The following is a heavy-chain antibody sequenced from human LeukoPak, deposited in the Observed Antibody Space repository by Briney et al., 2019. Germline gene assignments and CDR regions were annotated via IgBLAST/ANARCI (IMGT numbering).Heavy chain of an antibody. CDR3: TTDLRTTLSTPSSNFDY. Sequence: GRSLRLSCTASGFIFGDYAMSWVRQAPGKGLEWVGFIRSKAYGGTTEYAASVKGRFTISRDDSKSIAYLQMNSLKTEDTAVYYCTTDLRTTLSTPSSNFDYWGQGTLVTVSS. D-gene: IGHD1-14*01. J-gene: IGHJ4*02. V-gene: IGHV3-49*04. CDR2: IRSKAYGGTT. CDR1: GFIFGDYA.